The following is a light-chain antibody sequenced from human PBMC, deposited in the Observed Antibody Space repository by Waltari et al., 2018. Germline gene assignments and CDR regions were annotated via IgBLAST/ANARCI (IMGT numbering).Light chain of an antibody. CDR1: QDIRNF. V-gene: IGKV1-33*01. CDR3: QQYYDLPLT. J-gene: IGKJ4*01. Sequence: DIQMTQSPSSLSASVGDIVSITCQASQDIRNFLNWFQLKPGKSPKVLIYDASNLETGVPSRFSGRKSETEFTLTISGLQPEDFATYFCQQYYDLPLTFGGGTKVEI. CDR2: DAS.